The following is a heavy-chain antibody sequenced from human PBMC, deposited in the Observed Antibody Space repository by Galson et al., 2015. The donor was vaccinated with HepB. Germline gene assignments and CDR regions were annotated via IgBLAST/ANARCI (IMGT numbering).Heavy chain of an antibody. V-gene: IGHV3-7*03. CDR1: GFTFSSYW. CDR2: IKQDGSEK. Sequence: SLRLSCAASGFTFSSYWMSWVRQAPGKGLEWVANIKQDGSEKYYVDSVKGRFTISRDNAKNSLYLQMNSLRAGDTAVYYCASGYYDILTGGSGDAFDIWGQGTMVTVSS. CDR3: ASGYYDILTGGSGDAFDI. D-gene: IGHD3-9*01. J-gene: IGHJ3*02.